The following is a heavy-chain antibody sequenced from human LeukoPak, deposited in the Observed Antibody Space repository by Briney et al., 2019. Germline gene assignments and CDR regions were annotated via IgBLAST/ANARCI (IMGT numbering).Heavy chain of an antibody. Sequence: GGSLRLSCAASGFTFSSYSMNWVRQAPGKGLEWVSYISSSSSTIYYADSVKGRFTISRDNAKNSLYLQMNSLRAEDTAVYYCARGPSKYYFDYWGQGTPVTVSS. V-gene: IGHV3-48*04. J-gene: IGHJ4*02. CDR2: ISSSSSTI. CDR1: GFTFSSYS. CDR3: ARGPSKYYFDY.